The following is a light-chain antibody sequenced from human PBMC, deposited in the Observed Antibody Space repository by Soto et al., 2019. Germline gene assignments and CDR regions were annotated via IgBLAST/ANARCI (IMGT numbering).Light chain of an antibody. Sequence: QSVLTQPASVSGSPGQSITISCTGTSSDIGRYNFVSWYQQQPGKAPKLLVYEVTNRPSGVSNRFSGSKSGNTASLTIFGLQTDDEADYYCSSYTSVTTLVVFGTGTKVTVL. CDR1: SSDIGRYNF. CDR3: SSYTSVTTLVV. CDR2: EVT. J-gene: IGLJ1*01. V-gene: IGLV2-14*01.